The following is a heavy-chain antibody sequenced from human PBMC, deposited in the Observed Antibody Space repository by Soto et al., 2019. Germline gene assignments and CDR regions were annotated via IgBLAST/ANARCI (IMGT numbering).Heavy chain of an antibody. CDR3: ARGGSGWKALNWFDP. Sequence: PSETLPLTCAVSGASIDNNGYSWTWIRQHPGKGLEWIGTNNNRADTYYNPSLKSRLTISLDTSQNHFSLRLDAVTAADTAIYYCARGGSGWKALNWFDPWGQGIMVTVSS. J-gene: IGHJ5*02. CDR2: NNNRADT. D-gene: IGHD6-19*01. V-gene: IGHV4-31*11. CDR1: GASIDNNGYS.